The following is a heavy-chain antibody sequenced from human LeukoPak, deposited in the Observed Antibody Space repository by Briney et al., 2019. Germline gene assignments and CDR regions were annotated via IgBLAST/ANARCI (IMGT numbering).Heavy chain of an antibody. CDR2: IIPIFGIA. D-gene: IGHD5-12*01. CDR3: AREQEIGWKGATIEWYFDY. J-gene: IGHJ4*02. Sequence: GASVKVSCKASGGTFSSYAISWVRQAPGQGLEWTGRIIPIFGIANYAQKFQGRVTITADKSTSTAYMELSSLRSEDTAVYYCAREQEIGWKGATIEWYFDYWGQGTLVTVSS. CDR1: GGTFSSYA. V-gene: IGHV1-69*04.